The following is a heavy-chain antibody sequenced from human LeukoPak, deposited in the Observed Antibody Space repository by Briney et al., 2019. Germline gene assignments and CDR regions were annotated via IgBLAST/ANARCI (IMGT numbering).Heavy chain of an antibody. CDR2: IYYSGST. V-gene: IGHV4-59*08. J-gene: IGHJ5*02. CDR1: GGSISSYY. D-gene: IGHD1-1*01. Sequence: TSETLSLTCTVSGGSISSYYWSWIRQPPGKGLEWIGYIYYSGSTNYNPSLKSRVTISVDTSKNQFSLKLSSVTAADTAVYYCVALERRPRNWFDPWGQGTLVTVSS. CDR3: VALERRPRNWFDP.